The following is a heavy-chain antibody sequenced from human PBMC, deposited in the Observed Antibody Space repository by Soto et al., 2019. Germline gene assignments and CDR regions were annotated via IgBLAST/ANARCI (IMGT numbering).Heavy chain of an antibody. J-gene: IGHJ3*01. Sequence: ASVKVSCKASGYTFTSYYMHWVRQAPGQGLEWMGIINPSGGSTSYAQKFQGRVTMTSDTSTSTVHMELGSLTSEDTAVYYCARDNYYDSSGYSWGQGTMVTVSS. V-gene: IGHV1-46*01. CDR3: ARDNYYDSSGYS. CDR2: INPSGGST. CDR1: GYTFTSYY. D-gene: IGHD3-22*01.